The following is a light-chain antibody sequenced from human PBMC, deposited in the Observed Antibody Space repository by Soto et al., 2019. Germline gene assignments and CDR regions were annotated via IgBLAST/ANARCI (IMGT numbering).Light chain of an antibody. CDR2: DAS. CDR1: QSVSSY. CDR3: QQRSNWPPLI. Sequence: EIVLTQSPATLSLSPGERATLSCRASQSVSSYLAWYQQKPGQAPRLLIYDASNRATGIPARFSGSGSGTDFTLTFSSLEPEDFAVYYCQQRSNWPPLIFGGGTKVEIK. J-gene: IGKJ4*01. V-gene: IGKV3-11*01.